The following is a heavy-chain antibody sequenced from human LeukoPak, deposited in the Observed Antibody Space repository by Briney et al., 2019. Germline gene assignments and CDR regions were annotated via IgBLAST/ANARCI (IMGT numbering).Heavy chain of an antibody. V-gene: IGHV1-24*01. D-gene: IGHD6-6*01. CDR1: GYTLTELS. Sequence: ASVKVSCKVSGYTLTELSMHWVRQAPGKGLEWMGDFDPEDGETIYAQKFQGRVTMTEDTSTDTAYMEPSSLRSEDTAVYYCATGEHSVVAARYTFDYWGQGTLVTVSS. CDR2: FDPEDGET. CDR3: ATGEHSVVAARYTFDY. J-gene: IGHJ4*02.